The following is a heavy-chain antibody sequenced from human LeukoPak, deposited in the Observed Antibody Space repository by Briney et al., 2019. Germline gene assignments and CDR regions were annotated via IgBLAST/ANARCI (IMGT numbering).Heavy chain of an antibody. D-gene: IGHD3-9*01. CDR1: GFTFDDYA. Sequence: PGRSLRLSCAASGFTFDDYAMHWVRQAPGKGLERVSGISWNSGSIGYADSVKGRFTISRDNAKNSLYLQMNSLRAEDTALYYCATSDDILTGYYMNWGQGTLVTVSS. J-gene: IGHJ4*02. V-gene: IGHV3-9*01. CDR3: ATSDDILTGYYMN. CDR2: ISWNSGSI.